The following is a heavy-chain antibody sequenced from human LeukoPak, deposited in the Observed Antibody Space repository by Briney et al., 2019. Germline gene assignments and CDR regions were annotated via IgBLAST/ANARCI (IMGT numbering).Heavy chain of an antibody. D-gene: IGHD6-13*01. V-gene: IGHV3-7*01. CDR1: GFTFSNYW. J-gene: IGHJ3*01. Sequence: GGSLRLSCTVSGFTFSNYWMSWVRQAPGKGLEWVANIKQDGSEQYYVDSVKGRFTISRDNAKYSLYLQMNSLRAEDTAVYYCARDRVTGSSSWYFPFDFWGQGTKVTVSS. CDR3: ARDRVTGSSSWYFPFDF. CDR2: IKQDGSEQ.